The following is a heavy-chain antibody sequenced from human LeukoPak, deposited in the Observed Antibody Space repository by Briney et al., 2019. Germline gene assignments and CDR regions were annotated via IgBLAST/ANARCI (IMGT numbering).Heavy chain of an antibody. CDR1: GYTFTGYN. CDR2: RKPNSGGT. CDR3: AILWTIVVVPAAH. J-gene: IGHJ4*02. V-gene: IGHV1-2*02. D-gene: IGHD2-2*01. Sequence: ASVNVSCKPSGYTFTGYNMHSVRQAPGQGLWRMVWRKPNSGGTNYPQKFQGRVTMTRYTSISTASMDLSRLRSDDTAVYYCAILWTIVVVPAAHWGQGTLVTVSS.